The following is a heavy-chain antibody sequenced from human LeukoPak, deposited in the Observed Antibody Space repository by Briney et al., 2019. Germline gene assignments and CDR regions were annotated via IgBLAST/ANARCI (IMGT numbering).Heavy chain of an antibody. CDR2: IFYIGTT. CDR1: GASMGGFY. J-gene: IGHJ5*02. V-gene: IGHV4-59*07. Sequence: SDTLSLTFTVSGASMGGFYTGWVRHSPEDGRECIVNIFYIGTTNDNPSLKRRLTISLDMSNNQFSLTLNSVTAGDTAVYYCARTPYSWSDGTSPFDQWGLGTQVIVSS. CDR3: ARTPYSWSDGTSPFDQ. D-gene: IGHD4-11*01.